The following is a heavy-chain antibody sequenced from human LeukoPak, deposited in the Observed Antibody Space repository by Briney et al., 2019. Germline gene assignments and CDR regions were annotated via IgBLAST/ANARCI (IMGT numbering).Heavy chain of an antibody. V-gene: IGHV3-23*01. CDR3: ARDYYDGIGYYYEDY. J-gene: IGHJ4*02. D-gene: IGHD3-22*01. Sequence: GGSLRLSCAASGFTFSSYGMSWDRQAPGKGLEWVSAISTSGGSTYYADSVKGRFTISRDNSKNTLSLQMNSLRAEDTAVYYCARDYYDGIGYYYEDYWGQGTLVTVSS. CDR1: GFTFSSYG. CDR2: ISTSGGST.